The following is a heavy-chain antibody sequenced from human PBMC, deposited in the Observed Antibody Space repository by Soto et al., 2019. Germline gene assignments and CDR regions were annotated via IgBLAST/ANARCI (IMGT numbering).Heavy chain of an antibody. CDR3: AREPNESFYFDY. Sequence: ASVKVSCKASGYTFTSYDINWVRQATGQGLEWMGILRPRTGNTGYAQRFQGRVTMTRDTSTGTVYMELTSLKSDDTAVYYCAREPNESFYFDYWGQGTQVTVS. V-gene: IGHV1-8*01. J-gene: IGHJ4*02. CDR1: GYTFTSYD. CDR2: LRPRTGNT.